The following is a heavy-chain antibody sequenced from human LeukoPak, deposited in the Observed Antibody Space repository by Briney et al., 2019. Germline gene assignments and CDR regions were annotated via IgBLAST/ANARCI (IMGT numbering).Heavy chain of an antibody. CDR3: AIHIASYSYGLRNPAQRKYFDY. CDR2: INHSGST. Sequence: SETLSLTCAVYGGSFSGYSWSWIRQPPGKGLGWIGEINHSGSTNYNPSLKSRVTISVDTSKNQFSLKLSSVTAADTAVYYCAIHIASYSYGLRNPAQRKYFDYWGQGTLVTVSS. CDR1: GGSFSGYS. J-gene: IGHJ4*02. D-gene: IGHD5-18*01. V-gene: IGHV4-34*01.